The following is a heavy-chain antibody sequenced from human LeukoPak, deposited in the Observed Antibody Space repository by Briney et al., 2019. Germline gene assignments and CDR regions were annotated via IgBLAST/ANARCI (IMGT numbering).Heavy chain of an antibody. CDR1: GYTFTNYW. J-gene: IGHJ6*02. CDR2: IYSGDSDT. Sequence: GESLKISCQGSGYTFTNYWIGWVRQMSGKGLEWMGVIYSGDSDTRYSPSFQGQVTISVDKSISTAYLQWSSLKASDTAVYYCARVGRDVVPGYYYGMDVWGQGTTITVSS. CDR3: ARVGRDVVPGYYYGMDV. V-gene: IGHV5-51*01. D-gene: IGHD5-24*01.